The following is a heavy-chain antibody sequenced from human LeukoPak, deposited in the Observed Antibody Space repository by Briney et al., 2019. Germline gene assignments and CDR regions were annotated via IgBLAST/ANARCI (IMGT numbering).Heavy chain of an antibody. CDR1: GYTFTGYY. V-gene: IGHV1-69*13. J-gene: IGHJ4*02. CDR2: IIPIFGTA. Sequence: SVKVSCKASGYTFTGYYMHWVRQAPGQGLEWMGGIIPIFGTANYAQKFQGRVTITADESTSTAYMELSSLRSEDTAVYYCASSEEGYYFDYWGQGTLVTVSS. CDR3: ASSEEGYYFDY.